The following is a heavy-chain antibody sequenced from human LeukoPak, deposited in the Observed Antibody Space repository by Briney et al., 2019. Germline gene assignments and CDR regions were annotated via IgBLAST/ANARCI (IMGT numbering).Heavy chain of an antibody. D-gene: IGHD4-23*01. CDR1: GFTFSSYA. CDR3: ARGDYGGNSLVPTHFDY. CDR2: ISYDGSNK. J-gene: IGHJ4*02. V-gene: IGHV3-30-3*01. Sequence: PGGSLRLSCAASGFTFSSYAMHWVRQAPGKGLEWVAVISYDGSNKYYADSVKGRFTISRDNSKNTLYLQMNSLRAEDTAVYYCARGDYGGNSLVPTHFDYWGQGTLVTVSS.